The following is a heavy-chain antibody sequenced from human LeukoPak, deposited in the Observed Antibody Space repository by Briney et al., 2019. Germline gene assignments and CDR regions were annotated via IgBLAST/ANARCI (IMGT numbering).Heavy chain of an antibody. CDR1: GFTFSSYA. V-gene: IGHV3-23*01. J-gene: IGHJ4*02. CDR3: PKGSYCSGGSCSDGPHY. Sequence: PGGSLRLSCAASGFTFSSYAMSWVRQAPGKGLEWVSAISGSGGSTYYADSVKGRFTISRDNSKNTLYLQMNSLRAEDTAVYYCPKGSYCSGGSCSDGPHYWGQGPLVTVSS. CDR2: ISGSGGST. D-gene: IGHD2-15*01.